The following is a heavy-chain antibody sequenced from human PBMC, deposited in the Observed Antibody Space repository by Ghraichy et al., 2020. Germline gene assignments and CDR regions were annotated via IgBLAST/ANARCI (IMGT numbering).Heavy chain of an antibody. CDR1: GYTFTAHH. V-gene: IGHV1-2*02. Sequence: ASVKVSCKASGYTFTAHHMHWVRQAPGQGLEWMGWINPNSGGTNYTQKFQGRVTMTRDTSINTVYMELSSLGSDDTAFYYCAKDLRYDRPVAGAFDIWGQGNMVTVST. CDR2: INPNSGGT. D-gene: IGHD6-19*01. J-gene: IGHJ3*02. CDR3: AKDLRYDRPVAGAFDI.